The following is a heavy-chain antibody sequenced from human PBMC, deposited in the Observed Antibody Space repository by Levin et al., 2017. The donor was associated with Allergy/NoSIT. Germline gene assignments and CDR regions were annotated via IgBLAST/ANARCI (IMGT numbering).Heavy chain of an antibody. Sequence: TGGSLRLSCAASGFTFRPYWMHWVRQAPGKGPEWVARINEEGSGTLYADSVKDRFTISRDNAKNTLFLHMFSLRAEDTAVYYCARGYGSGSCLDFWGQGTLVTVSS. J-gene: IGHJ4*02. CDR3: ARGYGSGSCLDF. CDR1: GFTFRPYW. CDR2: INEEGSGT. V-gene: IGHV3-74*01. D-gene: IGHD3-10*01.